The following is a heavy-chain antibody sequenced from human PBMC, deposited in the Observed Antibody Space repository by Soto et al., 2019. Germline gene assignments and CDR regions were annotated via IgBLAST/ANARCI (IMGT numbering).Heavy chain of an antibody. CDR2: ISYDGSNK. D-gene: IGHD6-19*01. J-gene: IGHJ4*02. Sequence: GGSLRLSCAASGFTFSSYGMHWVRQAPGKGLEWVAVISYDGSNKYYADSVKGRFTISRDNSKNTLYLQMNSLRAEDTAVYYLAKDPGGGSGWYAVDFWGPGTLVNVSS. CDR1: GFTFSSYG. V-gene: IGHV3-30*18. CDR3: AKDPGGGSGWYAVDF.